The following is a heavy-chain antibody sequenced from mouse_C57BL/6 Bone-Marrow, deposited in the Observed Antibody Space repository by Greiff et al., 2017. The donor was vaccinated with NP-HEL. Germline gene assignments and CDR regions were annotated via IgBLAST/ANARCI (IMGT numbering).Heavy chain of an antibody. CDR3: AREKGRYFDV. CDR2: ISDGGSYT. J-gene: IGHJ1*03. Sequence: EVMLVESGGGLVKPGGSLKLSCAASGFTFSSYAMSWVRQTPEKRLEWVATISDGGSYTYYPDNVKGRFTISRDNAKNNLYLQMSHLKSEDTAMYYCAREKGRYFDVWGTGTTVTVSS. V-gene: IGHV5-4*01. CDR1: GFTFSSYA. D-gene: IGHD3-3*01.